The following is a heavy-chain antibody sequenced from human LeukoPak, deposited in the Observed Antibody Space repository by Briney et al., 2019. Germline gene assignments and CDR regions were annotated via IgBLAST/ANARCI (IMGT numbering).Heavy chain of an antibody. CDR2: IYYSGST. V-gene: IGHV4-30-4*01. CDR1: GGSISSGGYY. CDR3: ARGYYDSSGYYYAEYFQH. D-gene: IGHD3-22*01. J-gene: IGHJ1*01. Sequence: PSQTLSLTCTVSGGSISSGGYYWSWIRQPPGKGLEWIGYIYYSGSTYYNPSLKSRVTISVDTSKNQFSLKLSSVTAADTAVYYCARGYYDSSGYYYAEYFQHWGQGTLVTVSS.